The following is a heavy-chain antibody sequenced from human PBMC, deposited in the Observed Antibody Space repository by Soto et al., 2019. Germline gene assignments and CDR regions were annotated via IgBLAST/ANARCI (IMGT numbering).Heavy chain of an antibody. CDR3: ARDLDGSGSYYTGY. CDR1: GYVFSGFG. Sequence: GASVKVSCKASGYVFSGFGINWVRQVPGQGLEWMGWISPYNGNKNYAQKFQGRVTMTTDTSTSTAYMELRSLRSDDTAVFYCARDLDGSGSYYTGYWGQGSLVTVSS. V-gene: IGHV1-18*01. J-gene: IGHJ4*02. CDR2: ISPYNGNK. D-gene: IGHD3-10*01.